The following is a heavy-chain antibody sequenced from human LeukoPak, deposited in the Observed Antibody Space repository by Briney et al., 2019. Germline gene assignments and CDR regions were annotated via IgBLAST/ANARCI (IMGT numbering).Heavy chain of an antibody. J-gene: IGHJ4*02. V-gene: IGHV3-23*01. D-gene: IGHD3-16*01. CDR3: AENLGSPWYYFDN. CDR2: VSGGGSVA. CDR1: GFTFSNYA. Sequence: GGSLRLSCAASGFTFSNYAMSWVRQPPGKGLEWVSGVSGGGSVAFYANSAGGRFTVSRDNSKNTLSLQMNSLRAEDTAIYYCAENLGSPWYYFDNWGRGTLVTVSS.